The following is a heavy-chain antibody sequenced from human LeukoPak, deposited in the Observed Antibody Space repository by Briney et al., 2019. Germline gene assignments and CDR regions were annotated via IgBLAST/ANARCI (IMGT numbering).Heavy chain of an antibody. D-gene: IGHD1-14*01. CDR2: IIPIFGTA. CDR1: GGTFSSYA. CDR3: ARGPPVTGPIDY. J-gene: IGHJ4*02. Sequence: GASVKVSCKASGGTFSSYAISWVRQAPGQGLEWMGGIIPIFGTANYAQKFQGRVTITRDTSASTAYMELSSLRSEDTAVYYCARGPPVTGPIDYWGQGTLVTVSS. V-gene: IGHV1-69*05.